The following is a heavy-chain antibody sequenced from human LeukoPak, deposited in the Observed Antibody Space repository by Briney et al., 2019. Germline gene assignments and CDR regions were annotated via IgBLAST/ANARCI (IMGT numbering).Heavy chain of an antibody. CDR1: GITFRSHA. J-gene: IGHJ4*02. V-gene: IGHV3-23*01. Sequence: GGSLRLSCVASGITFRSHAMNWVRQAPGKGLEWVSIISGSGGRTDYADSVKGRFTISRDNSKNTLYLQMNSLRAEDTALYYCAKPFYDFWTGYYSFDYWGQGTLVAVPS. CDR2: ISGSGGRT. CDR3: AKPFYDFWTGYYSFDY. D-gene: IGHD3-3*01.